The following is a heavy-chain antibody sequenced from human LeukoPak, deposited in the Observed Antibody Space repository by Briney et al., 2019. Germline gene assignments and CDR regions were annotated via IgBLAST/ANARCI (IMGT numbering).Heavy chain of an antibody. Sequence: GGSLRLSCAASGFTFSDYYMSWIRQAPGKGREWVSYISSSGRTIYYVDSVKGRFTISRDNAKNSLYLQMNSLRAEDTAVYYCAELGITMIGGVWGKGTTVTISS. V-gene: IGHV3-11*04. CDR3: AELGITMIGGV. CDR1: GFTFSDYY. CDR2: ISSSGRTI. J-gene: IGHJ6*04. D-gene: IGHD3-10*02.